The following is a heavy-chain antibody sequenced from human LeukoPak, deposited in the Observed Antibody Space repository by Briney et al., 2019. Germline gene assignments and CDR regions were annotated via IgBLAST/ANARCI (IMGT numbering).Heavy chain of an antibody. CDR3: ARDQIVVPAAQYYYYYGMDV. D-gene: IGHD2-2*01. J-gene: IGHJ6*02. CDR2: IIPIFGTA. CDR1: GGTFISYA. V-gene: IGHV1-69*13. Sequence: ASVKVSCKASGGTFISYAISWVRQAPGQGLEWMGGIIPIFGTANYAQKFQGRVTITADESTSTAYMELSSLRSEDTAVYYCARDQIVVPAAQYYYYYGMDVWGQGTTVTVSS.